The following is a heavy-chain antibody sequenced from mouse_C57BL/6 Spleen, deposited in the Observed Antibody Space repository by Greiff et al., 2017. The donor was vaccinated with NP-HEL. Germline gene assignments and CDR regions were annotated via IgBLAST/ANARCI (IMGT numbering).Heavy chain of an antibody. V-gene: IGHV1-55*01. CDR1: GYTFTSYW. CDR3: ARQDCSGKYFDY. CDR2: IYPGSGST. D-gene: IGHD3-2*02. Sequence: VQLQQPGAELVKPGASVKMSCKASGYTFTSYWITWVKQRPGQGLEWIGDIYPGSGSTNYNEKFKSKATLTVDTSSSPAYMQLRSLTSADYAVYYCARQDCSGKYFDYGGQGTTLTVSS. J-gene: IGHJ2*01.